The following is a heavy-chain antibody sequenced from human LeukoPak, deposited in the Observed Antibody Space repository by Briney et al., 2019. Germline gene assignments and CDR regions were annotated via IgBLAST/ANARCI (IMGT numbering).Heavy chain of an antibody. J-gene: IGHJ4*02. CDR2: ISHSGNT. CDR1: GYSISSTYY. Sequence: SETLSLTCTVSGYSISSTYYGAWIRQPPGKGLEWIATISHSGNTYYTPSLESRLTISLDTPKKHFSLRLSSVTAADTAVYYCARVNAPVATFDYWGLGTLVAVSS. V-gene: IGHV4-38-2*02. D-gene: IGHD1-1*01. CDR3: ARVNAPVATFDY.